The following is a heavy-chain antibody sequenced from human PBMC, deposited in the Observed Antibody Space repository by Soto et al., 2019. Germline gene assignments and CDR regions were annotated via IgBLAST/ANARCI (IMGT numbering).Heavy chain of an antibody. CDR2: ISYDASNK. CDR3: ARDGPGYCSSVTCFFPEY. Sequence: LRLSWAASGFTFSSYAIHWVRQPPGKGLEWVAVISYDASNKVYADSVKGRFTISRDNSKNTLYLQMNRLRTEDTATYYCARDGPGYCSSVTCFFPEYWGQGTLVTVSS. J-gene: IGHJ4*02. CDR1: GFTFSSYA. V-gene: IGHV3-30-3*01. D-gene: IGHD2-2*01.